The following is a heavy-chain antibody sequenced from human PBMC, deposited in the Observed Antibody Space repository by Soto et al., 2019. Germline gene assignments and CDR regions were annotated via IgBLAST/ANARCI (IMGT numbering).Heavy chain of an antibody. D-gene: IGHD3-3*01. Sequence: EVQLVESGGGLVKPGGSLRLSCAASGFTFSTYSLIWVRQAPGKGLEWVSSITSTSSYIYYADSVRGRFTISRDNAKNSVYLQMNLLRAEDTAVYYCARARQVRFFDWFDPWGQGTLVTVSA. J-gene: IGHJ5*02. V-gene: IGHV3-21*06. CDR1: GFTFSTYS. CDR2: ITSTSSYI. CDR3: ARARQVRFFDWFDP.